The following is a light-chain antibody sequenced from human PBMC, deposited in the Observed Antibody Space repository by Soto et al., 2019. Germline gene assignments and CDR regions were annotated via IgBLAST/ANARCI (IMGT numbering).Light chain of an antibody. CDR1: QSVSSA. CDR3: QQYNNWPWT. Sequence: EKVMTQSPATLSVSPGERATLSCRASQSVSSALAWYQQKPGQAPRLLIXGASTRATGIPARFSGSGSGTEFTLIISSLQSEDFAVYFCQQYNNWPWTFGKGTKVDI. V-gene: IGKV3-15*01. CDR2: GAS. J-gene: IGKJ1*01.